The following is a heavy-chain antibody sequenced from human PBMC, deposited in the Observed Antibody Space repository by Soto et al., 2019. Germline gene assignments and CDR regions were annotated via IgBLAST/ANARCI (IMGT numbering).Heavy chain of an antibody. CDR1: GFTFSSYG. CDR2: ISYDGSNK. CDR3: AKDPVGSGWPESRMDV. V-gene: IGHV3-30*18. Sequence: SLRLSCAASGFTFSSYGMHWVRQAPGKGLEWVAVISYDGSNKYYADSVKGRFTISRDNSKNTLYLQMNSLRAEDTAVYYCAKDPVGSGWPESRMDVWGQGTTVTVSS. D-gene: IGHD6-19*01. J-gene: IGHJ6*02.